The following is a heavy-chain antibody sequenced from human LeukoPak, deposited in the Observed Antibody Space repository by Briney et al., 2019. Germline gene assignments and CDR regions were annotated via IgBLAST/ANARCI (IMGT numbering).Heavy chain of an antibody. J-gene: IGHJ4*02. Sequence: SETLSLTCTVSGYSISSGYYWGWIRQPPGKGLEWIGSIYHSGSTYYNPSLKSRVTISVDTSKNQFSLKLSSVTAADTAVYYCAREVETYYDILTGYYNAFDYWGQGTLVTVSS. V-gene: IGHV4-38-2*02. CDR1: GYSISSGYY. D-gene: IGHD3-9*01. CDR2: IYHSGST. CDR3: AREVETYYDILTGYYNAFDY.